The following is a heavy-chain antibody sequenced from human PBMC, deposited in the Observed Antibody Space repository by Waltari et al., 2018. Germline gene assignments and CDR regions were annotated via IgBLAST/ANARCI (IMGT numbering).Heavy chain of an antibody. V-gene: IGHV4-34*01. D-gene: IGHD2-21*01. CDR1: GEPFLGYF. CDR3: ARYGEVPPNYFFDY. CDR2: IHHRGST. Sequence: QVQLHQWGAGQLKPSETLSLTCAVSGEPFLGYFWSWIRQSPGKGLEWLGAIHHRGSTNYNPALASRVSLSVDTTKKQFSLRLTSVTAADAAVYYCARYGEVPPNYFFDYWGRGTLVTVSS. J-gene: IGHJ4*01.